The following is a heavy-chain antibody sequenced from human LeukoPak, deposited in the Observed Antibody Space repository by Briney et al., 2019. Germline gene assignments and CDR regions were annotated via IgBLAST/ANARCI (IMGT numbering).Heavy chain of an antibody. CDR2: ISGSGGST. Sequence: GGSLRLSCAASGFTFSSYAMSWVRQAPGKGLEWVSAISGSGGSTYYADSVKGRFTISRDNSKNTLYLQMNSLRAEDTAVYYCAKDGASGSYYVPPEYFQHWGQGTLVTVSS. CDR3: AKDGASGSYYVPPEYFQH. CDR1: GFTFSSYA. D-gene: IGHD1-26*01. J-gene: IGHJ1*01. V-gene: IGHV3-23*01.